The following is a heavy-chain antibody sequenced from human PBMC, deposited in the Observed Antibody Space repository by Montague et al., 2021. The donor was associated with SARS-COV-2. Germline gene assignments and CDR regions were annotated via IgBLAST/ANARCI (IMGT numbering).Heavy chain of an antibody. J-gene: IGHJ4*02. V-gene: IGHV4-59*01. CDR1: GGSISGY. Sequence: SETLSLTCTVSGGSISGYWCWIRQLPGRGLECIGYVFYSGTTNYSHSLTSRVTLVVDTSKKPFSLSLRSVTAADTGVYYCARGGGASRSYVSYLDYGGRGTMVTVSS. CDR3: ARGGGASRSYVSYLDY. D-gene: IGHD2-2*01. CDR2: VFYSGTT.